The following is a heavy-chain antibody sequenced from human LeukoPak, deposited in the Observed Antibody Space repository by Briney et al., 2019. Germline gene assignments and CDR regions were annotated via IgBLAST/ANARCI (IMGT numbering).Heavy chain of an antibody. CDR3: AKDKEPIVGAYYFDY. V-gene: IGHV3-30*18. CDR1: GFTFSSYG. CDR2: ISYDGSNK. D-gene: IGHD1-26*01. J-gene: IGHJ4*02. Sequence: PGGSLRLSCAASGFTFSSYGMHWVRQAPGKGLEWVAVISYDGSNKYYADAVKGRFTISRDNYKNTLYLQMNSLRAGETAVYYCAKDKEPIVGAYYFDYWGQGTLVTVSS.